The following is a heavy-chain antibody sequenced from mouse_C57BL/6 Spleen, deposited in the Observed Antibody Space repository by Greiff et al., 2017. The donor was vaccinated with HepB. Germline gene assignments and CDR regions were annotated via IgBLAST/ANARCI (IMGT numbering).Heavy chain of an antibody. J-gene: IGHJ2*01. D-gene: IGHD1-1*01. CDR1: GYTFTSYG. CDR3: ARGITTLVATPFAY. Sequence: VKLLESGAELARPGASVKLSCKASGYTFTSYGISWVKQRTGQGLEWIGGIYPRSGNTYYNEKFKGKATLTADKSSSTAYMQLLSLTSDDSAVYFCARGITTLVATPFAYWGQGTTLTVSS. V-gene: IGHV1-81*01. CDR2: IYPRSGNT.